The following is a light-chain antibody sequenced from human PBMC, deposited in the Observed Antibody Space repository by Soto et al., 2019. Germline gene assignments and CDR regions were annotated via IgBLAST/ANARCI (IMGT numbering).Light chain of an antibody. CDR3: QQSGVSPIT. V-gene: IGKV1-39*01. Sequence: DIQMTQSPASLSSSPGDRITITCRASQSVSNCLKWYQQKPGKAPQLLIYAASTLRSGVPSRFSGSGSGTDFTLTISNLEPEDFATYYCQQSGVSPITFGKGTRLEIK. J-gene: IGKJ5*01. CDR1: QSVSNC. CDR2: AAS.